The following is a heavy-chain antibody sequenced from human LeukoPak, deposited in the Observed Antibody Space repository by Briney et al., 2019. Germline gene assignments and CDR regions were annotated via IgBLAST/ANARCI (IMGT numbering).Heavy chain of an antibody. D-gene: IGHD6-13*01. Sequence: PGGSLRLSCAAYGFTFSSYGMHWVRQAPGKGLEWVAVIWYDGSNNYYADSVKCRFTISRDNSKNTLYLQMNSLRAEDTAVYYCAREGLAAAANYYFDYWGQGTLVTVSS. CDR1: GFTFSSYG. J-gene: IGHJ4*02. CDR3: AREGLAAAANYYFDY. V-gene: IGHV3-33*01. CDR2: IWYDGSNN.